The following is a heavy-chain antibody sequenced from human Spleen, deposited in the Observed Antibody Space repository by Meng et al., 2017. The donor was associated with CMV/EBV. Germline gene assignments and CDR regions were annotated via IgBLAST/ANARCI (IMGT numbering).Heavy chain of an antibody. Sequence: GESLKISCVASGFNFSTYGMHWVRQAPGKGLKWVAFIRFEGDFKYYADSVKGRFTVSRDNSKNTLYLQMNSLRTEDTAVYYCARWVGGYFDSWGQGTLVTVSS. D-gene: IGHD3-16*01. CDR2: IRFEGDFK. J-gene: IGHJ4*02. CDR1: GFNFSTYG. V-gene: IGHV3-30*02. CDR3: ARWVGGYFDS.